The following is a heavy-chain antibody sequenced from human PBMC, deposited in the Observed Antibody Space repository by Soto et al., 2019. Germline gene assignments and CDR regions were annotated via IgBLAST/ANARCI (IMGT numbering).Heavy chain of an antibody. D-gene: IGHD1-7*01. Sequence: SETLSPTCYGSGGYILSSKSWSCFRQPPGKGLEWIGEIYRTGSTNYNPSLKSRVTISLDKSENQFSLKVTSLTAADTAVYYCASRDPGTSVDYWGQGTLVTAPQ. V-gene: IGHV4-4*02. CDR2: IYRTGST. CDR3: ASRDPGTSVDY. J-gene: IGHJ4*02. CDR1: GGYILSSKS.